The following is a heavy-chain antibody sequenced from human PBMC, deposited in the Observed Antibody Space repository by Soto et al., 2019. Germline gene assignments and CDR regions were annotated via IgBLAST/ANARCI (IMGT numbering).Heavy chain of an antibody. V-gene: IGHV4-4*02. CDR1: NGSITSGNW. Sequence: QVQLQESGPGLVKPSGTLSLTCAVSNGSITSGNWWSWVRQPPGKGLEWIGDIYQTGSTNYNPSLRRRVSISVDKSKNNFSLSLSSVTAADAAVYFCARVWGALAPIAGWFGPWGRGILVTVSS. CDR2: IYQTGST. D-gene: IGHD3-16*01. CDR3: ARVWGALAPIAGWFGP. J-gene: IGHJ5*02.